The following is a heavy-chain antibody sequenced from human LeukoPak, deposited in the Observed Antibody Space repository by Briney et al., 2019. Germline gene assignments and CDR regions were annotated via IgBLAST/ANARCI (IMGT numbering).Heavy chain of an antibody. J-gene: IGHJ4*02. CDR2: INGDGSST. V-gene: IGHV3-74*01. CDR3: ASGYYHYYFDY. CDR1: GFTFRSYW. D-gene: IGHD3-22*01. Sequence: GGSLRLSCAASGFTFRSYWMHWVRQAPGKGLVGGSRINGDGSSTSYADSVKGRFTISRDNANNTLYLQMNSLRAEDSAVYYCASGYYHYYFDYWGQGTLVTVSS.